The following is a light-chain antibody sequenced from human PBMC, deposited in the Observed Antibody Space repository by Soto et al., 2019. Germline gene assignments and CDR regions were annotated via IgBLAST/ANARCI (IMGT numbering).Light chain of an antibody. J-gene: IGKJ2*01. CDR2: GAS. CDR1: ESVSSSTY. Sequence: EIVLTQSPGTLSLSPGERATLSCRASESVSSSTYLAWYQRKPGQAPRLLIYGASSRATGIPDRFSGSGSGTDFTVTISRLEPEDFALYYCQQYGSSPPFTFGQGTKLEI. CDR3: QQYGSSPPFT. V-gene: IGKV3-20*01.